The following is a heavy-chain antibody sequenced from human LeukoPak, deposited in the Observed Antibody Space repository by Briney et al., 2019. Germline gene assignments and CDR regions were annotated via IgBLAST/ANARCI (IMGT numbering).Heavy chain of an antibody. CDR2: IVVGSGNT. V-gene: IGHV1-58*01. CDR1: GFTFTSSA. Sequence: SVKVSCKASGFTFTSSAVQWVRQARGQRLEWIGWIVVGSGNTNYAQKFQERVTITRDMSTSTAYMELSSLRSEDTAVYYCAAGYCSGGSCYSDYYYGMGVWGKGTTVTVSS. CDR3: AAGYCSGGSCYSDYYYGMGV. J-gene: IGHJ6*04. D-gene: IGHD2-15*01.